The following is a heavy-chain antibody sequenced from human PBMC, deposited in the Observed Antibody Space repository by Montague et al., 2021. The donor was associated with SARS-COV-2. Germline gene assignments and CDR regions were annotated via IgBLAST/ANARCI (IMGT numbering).Heavy chain of an antibody. V-gene: IGHV4-30-4*08. CDR3: AREVVHVVVLTDSPKILYYGLDA. CDR1: GGAINRGDYY. D-gene: IGHD2-21*02. Sequence: TLSLTCTVSGGAINRGDYYWTWLRQPPGKGLEWFGNIYSTGDTSYSLSLKGRVGISLATSKNQVTLNLRSVAAADTAVYYCAREVVHVVVLTDSPKILYYGLDAWGQGTTVVVSS. J-gene: IGHJ6*02. CDR2: IYSTGDT.